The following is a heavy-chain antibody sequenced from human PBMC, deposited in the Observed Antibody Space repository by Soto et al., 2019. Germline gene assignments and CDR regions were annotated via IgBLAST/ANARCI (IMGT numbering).Heavy chain of an antibody. CDR2: MNPNSGNT. V-gene: IGHV1-8*01. CDR1: GYTFTSYD. D-gene: IGHD6-19*01. CDR3: ARGPGIAVAGRNGMDV. J-gene: IGHJ6*02. Sequence: ASGTVSAEASGYTFTSYDINCVRQATVQGLEWMGWMNPNSGNTGNEQKFQGRVTMTRNTSISTAYMQLSSLRSEDTAVYYCARGPGIAVAGRNGMDVWGQGTTVTDSS.